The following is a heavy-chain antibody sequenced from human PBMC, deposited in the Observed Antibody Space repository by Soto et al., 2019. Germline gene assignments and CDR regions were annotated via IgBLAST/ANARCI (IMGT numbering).Heavy chain of an antibody. CDR3: VRDGTKTLRDWFDP. Sequence: SETLSLTCSVSNVSITSSYWNWIRQSPGKGLEWIGFVYYTGITKYNPSLKSRVTISMDTSKNEFSLRLRSVTAADTAVYYCVRDGTKTLRDWFDPWGQGISVTVSS. D-gene: IGHD1-1*01. CDR2: VYYTGIT. V-gene: IGHV4-59*12. CDR1: NVSITSSY. J-gene: IGHJ5*02.